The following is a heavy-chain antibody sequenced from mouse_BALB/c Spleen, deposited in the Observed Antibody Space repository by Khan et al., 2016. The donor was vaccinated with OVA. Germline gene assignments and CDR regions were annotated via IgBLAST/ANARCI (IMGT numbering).Heavy chain of an antibody. V-gene: IGHV3-2*02. CDR2: ISYSGST. Sequence: EVQLQESGPGLVKPSQSLSLTCTVTGYSITSGYGWNWIRQFPGNKLEWMGYISYSGSTNYNPSLKSRISITLDTSKNQFFMQLNSVTTEDTATYYCARTARIKYWGQGTTLTVSS. CDR3: ARTARIKY. J-gene: IGHJ2*01. CDR1: GYSITSGYG. D-gene: IGHD1-2*01.